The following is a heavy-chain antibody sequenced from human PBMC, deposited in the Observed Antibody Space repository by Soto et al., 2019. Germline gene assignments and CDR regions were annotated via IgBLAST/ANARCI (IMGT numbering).Heavy chain of an antibody. CDR3: ATMGTPATGLYYFDY. CDR1: GGYIRSGNYY. CDR2: ISYSGST. J-gene: IGHJ4*02. Sequence: PSETLSLTCPVSGGYIRSGNYYWSWIRQPPGKGLEWIGFISYSGSTYYNVSLKSRVTISVDTSKNQFSLNLSFVTAADTAVYYCATMGTPATGLYYFDYWGQGTLVTVS. V-gene: IGHV4-30-4*01. D-gene: IGHD2-15*01.